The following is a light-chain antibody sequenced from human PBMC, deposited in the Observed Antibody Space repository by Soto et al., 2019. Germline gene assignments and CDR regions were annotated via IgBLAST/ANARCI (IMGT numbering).Light chain of an antibody. J-gene: IGKJ1*01. CDR1: QSVGSAY. CDR2: GAS. V-gene: IGKV3-20*01. Sequence: EIVLTQSPGTLSLSPGERATLSCRASQSVGSAYLAWYQHKPGQAPRLLIYGASSRATGIPDRISGSGSGTDFTLTISRLEPEDFAVYYCQQYGSSRWTFRQGTKVEAK. CDR3: QQYGSSRWT.